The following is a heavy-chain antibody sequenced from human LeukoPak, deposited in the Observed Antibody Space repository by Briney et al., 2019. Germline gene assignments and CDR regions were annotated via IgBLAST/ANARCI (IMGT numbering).Heavy chain of an antibody. CDR3: ARSPSNSFYYFDY. Sequence: GGSLRLSCAVSGFTFSSSGMHWVRQAPGKGLEWVAVIWYDGSDKYYADSVKGRFTISRDNSKNTLYLQMNSLRAEDTAVYYCARSPSNSFYYFDYWGQGTLVTVSS. V-gene: IGHV3-33*01. D-gene: IGHD5-18*01. J-gene: IGHJ4*02. CDR1: GFTFSSSG. CDR2: IWYDGSDK.